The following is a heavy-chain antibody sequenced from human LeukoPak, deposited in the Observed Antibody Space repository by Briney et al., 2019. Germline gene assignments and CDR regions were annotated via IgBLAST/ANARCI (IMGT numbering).Heavy chain of an antibody. D-gene: IGHD3/OR15-3a*01. CDR3: ARVGSGYDFFDY. Sequence: KPSETLTHICTVSGGAISGYYWSWIRQPAGKGLEWLGRVYSSGSTKYNPSLESRVTMSVDTSKNQFSLKLNFVTAADTAVYYCARVGSGYDFFDYSRQGTLVTVSS. CDR1: GGAISGYY. CDR2: VYSSGST. J-gene: IGHJ4*02. V-gene: IGHV4-4*07.